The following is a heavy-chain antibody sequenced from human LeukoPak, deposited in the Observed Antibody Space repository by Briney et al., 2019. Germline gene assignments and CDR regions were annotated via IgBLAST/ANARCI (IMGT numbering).Heavy chain of an antibody. CDR2: IYTSGST. J-gene: IGHJ5*02. Sequence: SETLSLTCTVSGGSISGYLWSWIRQPAGKGLEWIGRIYTSGSTNYNPSLKSRVTMSVDTSKNQFSLKLSSVTAADTAVYYCARGGTIFAGLDPWGQGTLVTVSS. D-gene: IGHD3-3*01. CDR1: GGSISGYL. V-gene: IGHV4-4*07. CDR3: ARGGTIFAGLDP.